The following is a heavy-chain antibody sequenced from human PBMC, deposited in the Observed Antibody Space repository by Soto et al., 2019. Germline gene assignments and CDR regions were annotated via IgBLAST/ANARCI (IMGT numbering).Heavy chain of an antibody. CDR2: IYSSGIT. D-gene: IGHD6-19*01. J-gene: IGHJ4*02. Sequence: PSETLSLTCTVSGGSFSGHFWSWIRQPPGKGLEWIGYIYSSGITNYNPSLESRVTISVDTSKNQFSLKLTSVTAADTAVYYCVRLKGSGPPLDYWGQGALVTVSS. V-gene: IGHV4-59*08. CDR1: GGSFSGHF. CDR3: VRLKGSGPPLDY.